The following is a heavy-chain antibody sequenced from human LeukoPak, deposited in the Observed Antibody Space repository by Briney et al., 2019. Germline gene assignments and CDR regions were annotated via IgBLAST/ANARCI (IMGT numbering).Heavy chain of an antibody. D-gene: IGHD5-12*01. V-gene: IGHV3-48*03. Sequence: PGGSLRLSCVASGFTFSSYEMQWVRQAPGKGLEWVSYISTSGSTIYLADSVKGRFTVSRDNARNSLYLQMNSLRAEDTAVYYCARSVLSGYDRPTDYWGGGVLVTVSS. CDR2: ISTSGSTI. J-gene: IGHJ4*02. CDR3: ARSVLSGYDRPTDY. CDR1: GFTFSSYE.